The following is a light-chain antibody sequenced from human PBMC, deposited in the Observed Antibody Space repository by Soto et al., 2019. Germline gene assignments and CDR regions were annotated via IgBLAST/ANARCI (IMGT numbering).Light chain of an antibody. J-gene: IGKJ4*01. V-gene: IGKV3-15*01. CDR1: QSVSSN. Sequence: IVMTQSPATLSVSPGERATLSCRASQSVSSNVAWYQQKPGQTPTLLIYVASTRATGIPARFSGSGSGTEFTLTISSLQSEDFAVYYCQQYNVWPLTFGGGTKVEFK. CDR3: QQYNVWPLT. CDR2: VAS.